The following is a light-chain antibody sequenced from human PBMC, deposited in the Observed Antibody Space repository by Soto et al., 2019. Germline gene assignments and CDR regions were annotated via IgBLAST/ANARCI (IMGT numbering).Light chain of an antibody. J-gene: IGLJ3*02. CDR2: EVT. CDR1: SIDVGGYNY. V-gene: IGLV2-14*01. CDR3: SSYTSSSTRV. Sequence: QSALTPPATVSGSPGQSITISCTGTSIDVGGYNYVSWYQQHPGKAPKLMIYEVTNRPSGVSNRFSGSKSGNTASLTISGLQAVDVAAYYCSSYTSSSTRVFGGGTKLAVL.